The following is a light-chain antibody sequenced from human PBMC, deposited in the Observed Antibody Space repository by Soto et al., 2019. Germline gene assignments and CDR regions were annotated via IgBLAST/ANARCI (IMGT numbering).Light chain of an antibody. Sequence: DIVMTQSPATLSVAPGERVTFSCRASQGVSRKLAWYQHKPGQAPRLLISGASTGATGIPARFSGSGSGTEFTLTISSLQSEDCATYYCQQRYSSLPTFGQGTKVDIK. V-gene: IGKV3-15*01. CDR1: QGVSRK. CDR2: GAS. J-gene: IGKJ1*01. CDR3: QQRYSSLPT.